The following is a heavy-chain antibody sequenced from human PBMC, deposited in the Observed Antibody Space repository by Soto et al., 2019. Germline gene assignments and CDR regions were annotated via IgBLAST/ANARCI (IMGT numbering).Heavy chain of an antibody. D-gene: IGHD3-16*01. CDR1: GYTFTSYA. V-gene: IGHV1-3*01. J-gene: IGHJ6*02. CDR2: INADNGNT. Sequence: ASVKVSCKASGYTFTSYAMHWVRQAPGQRLEWMGWINADNGNTNYAQNFQGRVTMTTDTSTSTAYMELTSLRSNDTAIYYCAMVDVYVTPSPQDVWGQGTTVTVSS. CDR3: AMVDVYVTPSPQDV.